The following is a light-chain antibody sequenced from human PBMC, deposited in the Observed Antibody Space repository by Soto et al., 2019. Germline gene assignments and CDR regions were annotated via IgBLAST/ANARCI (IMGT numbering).Light chain of an antibody. CDR2: DDN. J-gene: IGLJ1*01. CDR1: SSNIGGNS. Sequence: QSFLTQPPSVSAAPGQKVTISCSGSSSNIGGNSVSWYQQLPGTASKLLIYDDNKRPSGIPDRFSGSKSGTSATLGITGFQTGDEADYYCGSWDSSLSAYVFGTGTKVTVL. CDR3: GSWDSSLSAYV. V-gene: IGLV1-51*01.